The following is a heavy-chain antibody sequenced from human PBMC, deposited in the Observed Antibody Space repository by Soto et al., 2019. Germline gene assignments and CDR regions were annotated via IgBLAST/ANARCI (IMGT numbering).Heavy chain of an antibody. D-gene: IGHD6-13*01. CDR2: MYYSGST. Sequence: QVQLRESGPGLVKPSQTLSLTCTVSGGSINSGGYYWNWIRQHPGKGLEWIGYMYYSGSTYYNPFRSGRLIVSADTSENHFSLKLSSVIAADTAVYFCARGYRQSGYSSSWVFDYWGQGTLVNVSS. V-gene: IGHV4-31*03. J-gene: IGHJ4*02. CDR1: GGSINSGGYY. CDR3: ARGYRQSGYSSSWVFDY.